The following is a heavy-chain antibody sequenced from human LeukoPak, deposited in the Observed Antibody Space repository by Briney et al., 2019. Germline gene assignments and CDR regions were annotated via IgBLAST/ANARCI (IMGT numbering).Heavy chain of an antibody. D-gene: IGHD2-2*01. V-gene: IGHV1-18*01. J-gene: IGHJ6*02. Sequence: ASVKVSCKASGYTFTIYGISWVRQAPGQGLEWMGWISAYNGNTNYAQKLQGRVTMTTDTSTSTAYMELRSLRSDDTAVYYCARESYCSSTSCYSDYYYYGMDVWGQGTTVTVSS. CDR1: GYTFTIYG. CDR3: ARESYCSSTSCYSDYYYYGMDV. CDR2: ISAYNGNT.